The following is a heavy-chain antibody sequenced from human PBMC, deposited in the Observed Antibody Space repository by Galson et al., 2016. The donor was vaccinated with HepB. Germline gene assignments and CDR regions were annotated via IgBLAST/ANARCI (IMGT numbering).Heavy chain of an antibody. D-gene: IGHD4-23*01. V-gene: IGHV4-31*03. CDR2: IFYSGST. J-gene: IGHJ6*02. CDR3: ARGPHYGGYNGLDV. Sequence: TLSLTCTVSGDSISSKNYYWSWIRQHPGKGLEWIGYIFYSGSTSYNPSLKSRITISVDTSKNHFSLNVSSGTAADTSVYYCARGPHYGGYNGLDVWVQGTTVTVFS. CDR1: GDSISSKNYY.